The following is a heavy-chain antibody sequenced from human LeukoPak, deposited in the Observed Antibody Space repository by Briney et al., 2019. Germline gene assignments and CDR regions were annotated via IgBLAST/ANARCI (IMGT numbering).Heavy chain of an antibody. V-gene: IGHV4-31*03. D-gene: IGHD2-2*01. J-gene: IGHJ4*02. Sequence: SETLSLTCTVSGGSISSGGYYWSWIRQHPGKGLEWIGYIYDSGATSYNPSLKSRLTISVDTSRNQFSLRLSSVTAADSAVYYCARVPAAMPLDYWGQGTLVTVSS. CDR1: GGSISSGGYY. CDR2: IYDSGAT. CDR3: ARVPAAMPLDY.